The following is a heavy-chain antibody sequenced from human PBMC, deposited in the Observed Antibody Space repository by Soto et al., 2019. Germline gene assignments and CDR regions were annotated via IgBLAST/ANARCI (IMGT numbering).Heavy chain of an antibody. J-gene: IGHJ1*01. CDR1: GFTFSSYG. CDR3: AKAEYHLRWCFQH. CDR2: ISYDGSNK. D-gene: IGHD2-2*01. V-gene: IGHV3-30*18. Sequence: QVQLVESGGGVVQPGRSLRLSCAASGFTFSSYGMHWVRQAPGKGLEWVAVISYDGSNKYYADSVKGRFTISRDNSKNTLYLQINSLRAEDTAVYYCAKAEYHLRWCFQHWGQGTLVTVSS.